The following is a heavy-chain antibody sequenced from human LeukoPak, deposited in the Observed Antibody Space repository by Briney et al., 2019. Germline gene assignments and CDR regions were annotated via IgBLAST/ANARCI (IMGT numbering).Heavy chain of an antibody. CDR3: AKDRGRDGYNFFDY. CDR1: GYTFTGCY. Sequence: GASVKVSCKASGYTFTGCYMHWMRQAPGQGLEWMGWINPNSGGTNYAQKFQGRVTMTRDTSISTAYMELSRLRSDDTAMYYCAKDRGRDGYNFFDYWGQGTLVTVSS. V-gene: IGHV1-2*02. D-gene: IGHD5-24*01. CDR2: INPNSGGT. J-gene: IGHJ4*02.